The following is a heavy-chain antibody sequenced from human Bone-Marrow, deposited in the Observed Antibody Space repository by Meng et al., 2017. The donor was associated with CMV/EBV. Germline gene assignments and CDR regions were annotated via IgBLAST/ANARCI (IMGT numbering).Heavy chain of an antibody. V-gene: IGHV3-49*04. CDR3: NRWAGDTSYSFC. J-gene: IGHJ4*02. Sequence: GESLKISCSASGFTFGDYSMNWVRQAPGKGLEWVGFIRGDSFGGTTDYAASLKGRFTISKDDSKSIVYLHMNSLESEDTGMYYCNRWAGDTSYSFCWGQGTLVTVS. D-gene: IGHD1-26*01. CDR2: IRGDSFGGTT. CDR1: GFTFGDYS.